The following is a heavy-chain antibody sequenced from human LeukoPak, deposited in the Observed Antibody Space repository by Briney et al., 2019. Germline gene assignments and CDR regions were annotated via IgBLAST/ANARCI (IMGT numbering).Heavy chain of an antibody. Sequence: SETLSLTCTVSGGSISSSSYYWGWIRQPPGKGLEWIGSIYYSGSTYYNPSLKSRVTISVDTSKNQFSLKLSSVTAADTAVYYCARVQRDGYWLGLWGQGTLVTVSS. CDR3: ARVQRDGYWLGL. CDR2: IYYSGST. D-gene: IGHD5-24*01. CDR1: GGSISSSSYY. J-gene: IGHJ4*02. V-gene: IGHV4-39*01.